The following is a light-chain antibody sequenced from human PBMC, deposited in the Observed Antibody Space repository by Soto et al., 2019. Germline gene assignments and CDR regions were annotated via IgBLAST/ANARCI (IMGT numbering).Light chain of an antibody. CDR1: SSDVGSYNL. CDR2: EGS. CDR3: CSYAGSVV. Sequence: QLVLTQPASVSGSPGQSITISCTGTSSDVGSYNLVSWYQQHPGKAPKLMIYEGSKRPSGVSNHFSGSKSGNTASLTISGLQAEDEADYYCCSYAGSVVFGGGTKLTVL. J-gene: IGLJ2*01. V-gene: IGLV2-23*01.